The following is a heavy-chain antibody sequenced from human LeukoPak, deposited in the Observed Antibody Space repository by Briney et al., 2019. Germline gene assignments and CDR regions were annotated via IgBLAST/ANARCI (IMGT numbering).Heavy chain of an antibody. CDR1: GGTINRYY. V-gene: IGHV4-59*08. Sequence: PSETLSRTGTGAGGTINRYYWVWLRQSPGKGREYIGYINYSGGTNYNPSLQNRVTISVDTSKSQFSLKLSSVTAADTAVYYCARHQKDWNYVVYYGSGSYYFFFDYWGQGTLVTVSS. CDR3: ARHQKDWNYVVYYGSGSYYFFFDY. D-gene: IGHD3-10*01. J-gene: IGHJ4*02. CDR2: INYSGGT.